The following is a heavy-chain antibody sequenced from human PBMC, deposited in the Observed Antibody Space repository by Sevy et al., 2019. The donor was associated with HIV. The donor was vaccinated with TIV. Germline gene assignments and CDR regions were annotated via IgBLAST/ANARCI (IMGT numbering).Heavy chain of an antibody. Sequence: SETLSLTCGVSGESFSDYYWSWIRQPPRKGLEWIGEINYTGNNNDNPSLESRVRLSIDTSSKQFSLRLSSVTAADTAVYYCARVRRMGNQLWKADYWGQGTLVTVSS. V-gene: IGHV4-34*01. CDR3: ARVRRMGNQLWKADY. J-gene: IGHJ4*02. CDR1: GESFSDYY. D-gene: IGHD3-10*01. CDR2: INYTGNN.